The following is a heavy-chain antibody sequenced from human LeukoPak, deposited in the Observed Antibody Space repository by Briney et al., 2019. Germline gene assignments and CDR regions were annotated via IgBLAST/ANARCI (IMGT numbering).Heavy chain of an antibody. Sequence: GGSLILPCSASGFTFSSYAMHWVRQAPGKGLEYVSSISSNGGSTYYADSVKGRFTISRDNSKNTLFLQMSSLRTEDTAVYYCASPYSGYDYNFDHWGQGTLVTVSS. D-gene: IGHD5-12*01. V-gene: IGHV3-64D*06. CDR2: ISSNGGST. J-gene: IGHJ4*02. CDR3: ASPYSGYDYNFDH. CDR1: GFTFSSYA.